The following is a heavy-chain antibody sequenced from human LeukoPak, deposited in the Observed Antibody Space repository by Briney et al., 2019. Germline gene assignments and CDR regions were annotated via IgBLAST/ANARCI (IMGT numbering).Heavy chain of an antibody. J-gene: IGHJ4*02. Sequence: PGGSLRLSCAASGFAFTTSAISWVRQAPGKGLEWVSYISSSSSTIYYADSVKGRFTISRDNAKNSLYLQMNSLRAEDTAVYYCARGRYGDFYWGQGTLVTVSS. CDR1: GFAFTTSA. CDR3: ARGRYGDFY. CDR2: ISSSSSTI. D-gene: IGHD4-17*01. V-gene: IGHV3-48*01.